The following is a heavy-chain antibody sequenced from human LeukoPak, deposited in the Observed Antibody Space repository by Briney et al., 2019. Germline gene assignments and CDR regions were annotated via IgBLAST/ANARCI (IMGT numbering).Heavy chain of an antibody. V-gene: IGHV4-31*03. Sequence: TLSLTCTVSGGSISSGGYYWSWIRQHPGKGLEWIGYIYYSGSTYYNPSLKSRVTISVDTSKNQFSLKLSSVTAADTAVYYCASRQAGLLVDYWGQGTLVTVSS. CDR2: IYYSGST. J-gene: IGHJ4*02. CDR3: ASRQAGLLVDY. D-gene: IGHD2-21*01. CDR1: GGSISSGGYY.